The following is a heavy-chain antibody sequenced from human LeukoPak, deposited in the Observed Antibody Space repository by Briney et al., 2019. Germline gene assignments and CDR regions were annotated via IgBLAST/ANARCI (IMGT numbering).Heavy chain of an antibody. CDR1: GFTFSSYG. CDR3: ARGRSRWLPHDAFDI. V-gene: IGHV3-23*01. Sequence: GGSLRLSCAASGFTFSSYGMSWVRQAPGKGLEWVSAISGSGGSTYYADSVKGRFTISRDNSKNTLYLQMNSLRAEDTAVYYCARGRSRWLPHDAFDIWGQGTMVTVSS. CDR2: ISGSGGST. J-gene: IGHJ3*02. D-gene: IGHD2-2*01.